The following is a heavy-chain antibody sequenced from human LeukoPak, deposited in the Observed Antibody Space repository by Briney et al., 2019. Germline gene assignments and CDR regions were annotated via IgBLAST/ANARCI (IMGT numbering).Heavy chain of an antibody. Sequence: GGSLRLSCAASGFTFDDYTMHWVRQAPGKGLEWVSLISWDGGSTYYADSVKGRFTISRDNSKNSLYLQMNSLRAEDTALYYCARAGDGYNYYYYYYMDVWGKGTTVTVSS. CDR1: GFTFDDYT. D-gene: IGHD5-24*01. CDR3: ARAGDGYNYYYYYYMDV. J-gene: IGHJ6*03. CDR2: ISWDGGST. V-gene: IGHV3-43*01.